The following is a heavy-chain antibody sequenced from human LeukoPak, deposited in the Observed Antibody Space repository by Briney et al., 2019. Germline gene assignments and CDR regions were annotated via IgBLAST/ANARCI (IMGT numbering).Heavy chain of an antibody. Sequence: ASVKVSCKASGYTFTSYGISWVRQAPGQGLEWMGWISAYNGNTNYAQKLQGRVTMTTDTSTSTAYMELRSLRSDDTAVYYCARVEGPIYYGSGSTYYHYFDYWGQGTLVTVSS. CDR2: ISAYNGNT. J-gene: IGHJ4*02. V-gene: IGHV1-18*01. D-gene: IGHD3-10*01. CDR1: GYTFTSYG. CDR3: ARVEGPIYYGSGSTYYHYFDY.